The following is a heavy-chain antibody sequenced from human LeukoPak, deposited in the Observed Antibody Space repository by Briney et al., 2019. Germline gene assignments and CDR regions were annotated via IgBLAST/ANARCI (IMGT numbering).Heavy chain of an antibody. V-gene: IGHV3-23*01. D-gene: IGHD2-2*01. Sequence: GGSLRLSCAASGFTFSSYAMSWVRQAPGKGLEWVSAISGSGGSTYYADSVKGRFTISRDNSKNTLYLQMNSLRAEDTAVYYCAKSDFIVVVPAAMYYWGQGPLVTVSS. CDR3: AKSDFIVVVPAAMYY. J-gene: IGHJ4*02. CDR2: ISGSGGST. CDR1: GFTFSSYA.